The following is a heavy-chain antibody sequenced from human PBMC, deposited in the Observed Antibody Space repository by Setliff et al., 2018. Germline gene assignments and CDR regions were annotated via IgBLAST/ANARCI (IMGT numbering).Heavy chain of an antibody. CDR3: ARINFYVSSGHYYSPDY. V-gene: IGHV1-18*01. J-gene: IGHJ4*02. Sequence: ASVKVSCKTSGYTFTNYGITWVRQAPGQGLEWMGWINNYNTNTNYAQKLQGRVAMTTDTSTSTAYMELRSLRSDDSAVYYCARINFYVSSGHYYSPDYWGQGTLVTVSS. CDR1: GYTFTNYG. D-gene: IGHD3-22*01. CDR2: INNYNTNT.